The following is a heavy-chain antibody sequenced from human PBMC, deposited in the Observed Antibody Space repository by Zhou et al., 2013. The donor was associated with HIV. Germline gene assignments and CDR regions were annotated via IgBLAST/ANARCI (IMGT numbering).Heavy chain of an antibody. Sequence: QVQLVQSGAEVKKPGASVKVSCKASGYTLTNYYMHWVRQAPGQGLEWMGWTNIYNDTNYAQKFQDRVTVTTDTSTSTAYMELRSLRSDDTAVYYCATSLKPAAIPAFDIWGQGTMVTVSS. CDR1: GYTLTNYY. V-gene: IGHV1-18*04. CDR2: TNIYNDT. CDR3: ATSLKPAAIPAFDI. J-gene: IGHJ3*02. D-gene: IGHD2-2*02.